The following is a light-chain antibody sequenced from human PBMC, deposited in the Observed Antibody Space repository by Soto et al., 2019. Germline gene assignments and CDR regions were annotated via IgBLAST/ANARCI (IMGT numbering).Light chain of an antibody. CDR2: EVS. CDR3: SSYTARGV. J-gene: IGLJ3*02. CDR1: RSDVGGNKY. V-gene: IGLV2-14*01. Sequence: SVLTQPASVSGSPRPSITLSCSGTRSDVGGNKYVSWYQQYPGTAPKLMIYEVSNRPSGVSSRFSGSRSGNTASLSISGLQAEDEADYYCSSYTARGVFGGGTKVTVL.